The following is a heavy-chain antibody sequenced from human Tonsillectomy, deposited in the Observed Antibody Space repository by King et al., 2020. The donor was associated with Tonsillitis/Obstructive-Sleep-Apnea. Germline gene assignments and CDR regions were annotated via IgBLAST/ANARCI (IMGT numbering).Heavy chain of an antibody. CDR1: GFTFDDYA. CDR3: AKDLIIAVSGTPGDAFDI. D-gene: IGHD6-19*01. J-gene: IGHJ3*02. CDR2: ISWNSGSI. Sequence: VQLVESGGGLVEPGRSLRLSCAASGFTFDDYAMHWVRQAPGKGLEWVSGISWNSGSIVYADSVKGRFTISRDNAKNSLYLQMNSLRAEETALYYCAKDLIIAVSGTPGDAFDIWGQGTKVTVSS. V-gene: IGHV3-9*01.